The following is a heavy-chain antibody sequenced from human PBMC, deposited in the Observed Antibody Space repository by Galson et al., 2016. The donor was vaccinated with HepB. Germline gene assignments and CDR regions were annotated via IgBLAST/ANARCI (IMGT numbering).Heavy chain of an antibody. CDR2: INPTGGGA. CDR1: GYTFFNYY. D-gene: IGHD3-3*01. CDR3: ARTSIGDSGPKWFDP. J-gene: IGHJ5*02. V-gene: IGHV1-46*01. Sequence: SVKVSCKASGYTFFNYYIHWVRQAPGQGLEWMGIINPTGGGASYAQKFQGRVFMTRDTSTSTVYMQLSSLRSEDTAVYFCARTSIGDSGPKWFDPWGQGTLVTVSS.